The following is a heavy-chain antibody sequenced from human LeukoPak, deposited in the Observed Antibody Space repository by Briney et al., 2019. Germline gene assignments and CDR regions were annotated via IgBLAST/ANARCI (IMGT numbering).Heavy chain of an antibody. D-gene: IGHD6-19*01. J-gene: IGHJ6*03. CDR1: GFTFSSYG. Sequence: AGGSLRLSCAASGFTFSSYGMHWVRQAPGKGLEWVAVISYDGSNKYYADSVKGRFTISRDNSKNTLYLQMNSLRAEDTAVYYCAKYPVAGTRRYYYMDVWGKGTTVTVSS. CDR2: ISYDGSNK. V-gene: IGHV3-30*18. CDR3: AKYPVAGTRRYYYMDV.